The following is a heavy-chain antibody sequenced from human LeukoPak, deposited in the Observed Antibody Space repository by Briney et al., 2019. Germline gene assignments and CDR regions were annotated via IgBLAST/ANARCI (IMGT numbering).Heavy chain of an antibody. J-gene: IGHJ4*02. CDR3: ARENSGSYRQFDY. D-gene: IGHD1-26*01. CDR2: IYPSGST. Sequence: SETLSLTCTVSGGSISSYYWTWIRQPAGKGLEWIGRIYPSGSTNYNPSLKRRVTMSVDTSKNQFSLKLNSVTAADTAAYYCARENSGSYRQFDYWGQGTLVTVSS. CDR1: GGSISSYY. V-gene: IGHV4-4*07.